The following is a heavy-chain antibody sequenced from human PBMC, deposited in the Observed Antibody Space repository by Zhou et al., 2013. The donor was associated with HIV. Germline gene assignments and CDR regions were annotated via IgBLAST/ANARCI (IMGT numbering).Heavy chain of an antibody. V-gene: IGHV1-69*14. D-gene: IGHD1-26*01. J-gene: IGHJ6*03. CDR1: GGTFSSYA. Sequence: QVQLVQSGAEVKKPGSSVKVSCKASGGTFSSYAISWVRQAPGQGLEWMGGIIPIFGTANYAQKFQGRVTITADKSTSTAYMELSSLRSEDTAVYYCARVPPGGIVGATFLYYYYYMDVWGKGTTVTVSS. CDR3: ARVPPGGIVGATFLYYYYYMDV. CDR2: IIPIFGTA.